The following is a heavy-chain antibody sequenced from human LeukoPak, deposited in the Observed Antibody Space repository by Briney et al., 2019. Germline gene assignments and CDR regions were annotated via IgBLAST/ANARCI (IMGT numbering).Heavy chain of an antibody. CDR2: IYSSGRV. Sequence: SETLSLTCSVSGASIKSYHWSWIRQSARKGMEWIGRIYSSGRVTHNPSLENRVSMSEDTSSSELLLELCSVTAAVTGVYYCAVLHYFGHGATRTWGQGTLVTVSS. V-gene: IGHV4-4*07. CDR3: AVLHYFGHGATRT. CDR1: GASIKSYH. J-gene: IGHJ5*02. D-gene: IGHD2/OR15-2a*01.